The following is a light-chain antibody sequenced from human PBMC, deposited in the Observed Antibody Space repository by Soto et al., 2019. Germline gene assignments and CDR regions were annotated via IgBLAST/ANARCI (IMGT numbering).Light chain of an antibody. CDR2: TAG. CDR3: SAWDNSLNGYV. Sequence: QSVLTQPLSASASPGPRVTISCSGGSSNIGSNTVALYQHLPGTAPPRLIFTAGQRPSGVPGRFSGSKSGTSASLAISGLQSEDEGDYYCSAWDNSLNGYVFGPGTKVTVL. J-gene: IGLJ1*01. V-gene: IGLV1-44*01. CDR1: SSNIGSNT.